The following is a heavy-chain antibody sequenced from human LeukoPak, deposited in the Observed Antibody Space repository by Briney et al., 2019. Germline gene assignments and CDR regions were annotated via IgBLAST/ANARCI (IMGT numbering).Heavy chain of an antibody. CDR1: GFTFSSYS. J-gene: IGHJ4*02. CDR2: INPDGSEK. CDR3: ARGSGWLDY. D-gene: IGHD6-19*01. Sequence: GGSLRLSCAASGFTFSSYSMNWVRQAPGKGLEWVANINPDGSEKYYVDSVKGRFTFSRDNAKNSLYLQMNSLRAEDTAVYYCARGSGWLDYWGQGTLVTVSS. V-gene: IGHV3-7*05.